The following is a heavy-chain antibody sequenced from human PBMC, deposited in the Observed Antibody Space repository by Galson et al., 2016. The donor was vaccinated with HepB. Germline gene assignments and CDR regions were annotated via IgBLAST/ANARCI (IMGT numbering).Heavy chain of an antibody. D-gene: IGHD3-22*01. CDR3: ARDYYDSSGYPIDY. CDR2: ISSSGSTI. V-gene: IGHV3-48*03. J-gene: IGHJ4*02. Sequence: SLRLSCAASGFTFSSYEMNWVRQAPGKGLEWVSYISSSGSTIYYADSVKGRFTISRDNAKNSLYLQMNSLRAEDTDVYYCARDYYDSSGYPIDYWGQGTLVTVSS. CDR1: GFTFSSYE.